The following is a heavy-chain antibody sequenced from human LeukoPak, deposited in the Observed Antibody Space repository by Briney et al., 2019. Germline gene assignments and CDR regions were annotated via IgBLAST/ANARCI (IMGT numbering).Heavy chain of an antibody. CDR2: INPNSGGT. J-gene: IGHJ3*02. CDR1: GYTFTGYY. CDR3: AREIAVAGRAFDI. V-gene: IGHV1-2*02. Sequence: ASVKVSCTASGYTFTGYYMHWVRQAPGQGLEWMGWINPNSGGTNYAQKFQGRVTMTRDTSISTAYMELSRLRSDDTAVYYCAREIAVAGRAFDIWGQGTMVTVSS. D-gene: IGHD6-19*01.